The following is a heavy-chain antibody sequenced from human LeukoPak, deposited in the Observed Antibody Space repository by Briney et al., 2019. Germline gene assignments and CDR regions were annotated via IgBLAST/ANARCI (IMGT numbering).Heavy chain of an antibody. D-gene: IGHD5-18*01. V-gene: IGHV3-49*04. Sequence: GGSRRLSCAASGFTFSSYGMSWVRQAPGKGLEWVGFIRSKAYGGTTEYAASVKGRFTISRDDSKSIAYLQMNSLKTEDTAVYYCTRARIQLWSHYFDYWGQGTLVTVSS. J-gene: IGHJ4*02. CDR3: TRARIQLWSHYFDY. CDR1: GFTFSSYG. CDR2: IRSKAYGGTT.